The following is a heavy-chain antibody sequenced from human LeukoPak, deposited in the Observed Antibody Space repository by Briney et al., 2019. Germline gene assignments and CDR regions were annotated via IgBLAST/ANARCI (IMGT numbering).Heavy chain of an antibody. CDR1: GFTFSSYA. CDR3: AKDPIPRIAAAGTGSAY. D-gene: IGHD6-13*01. V-gene: IGHV3-23*01. CDR2: ISGSGGST. Sequence: GGSLRLSCAASGFTFSSYAMSWVRQAPGKGLEWVSAISGSGGSTYYADSVKGRFTISRDNSKNTLYLQMNSLRAEDTAVYYCAKDPIPRIAAAGTGSAYWGQGTMVTVSS. J-gene: IGHJ4*02.